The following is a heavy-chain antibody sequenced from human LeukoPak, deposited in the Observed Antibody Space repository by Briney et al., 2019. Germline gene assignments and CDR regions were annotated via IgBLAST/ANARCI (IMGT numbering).Heavy chain of an antibody. CDR1: GFTFDDYA. Sequence: GGSLRLSCATSGFTFDDYAMHWVRQAPGKGLEWIALITGDGRKTYYVDSVKGRFTVSRDNSRNSLYLQMNNLKTEDTALYFCPRGSTSGRGPYFEYWGQGSLVTISS. D-gene: IGHD3-10*01. V-gene: IGHV3-43*02. J-gene: IGHJ4*02. CDR3: PRGSTSGRGPYFEY. CDR2: ITGDGRKT.